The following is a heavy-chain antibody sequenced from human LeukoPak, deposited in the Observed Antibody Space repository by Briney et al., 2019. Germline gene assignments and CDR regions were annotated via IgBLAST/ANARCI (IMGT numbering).Heavy chain of an antibody. V-gene: IGHV4-39*07. D-gene: IGHD6-13*01. CDR1: GDSISSSSSY. CDR2: IYYSGST. CDR3: ARGFWGSSWYAHYYYYMDV. J-gene: IGHJ6*03. Sequence: SETLSLTCTVSGDSISSSSSYWGWIRQPPGEGLEWIGSIYYSGSTYYNTSLKSRVTISVDTSKNQFSLKLSSVTAADTAVYYCARGFWGSSWYAHYYYYMDVWGKGTTVTISS.